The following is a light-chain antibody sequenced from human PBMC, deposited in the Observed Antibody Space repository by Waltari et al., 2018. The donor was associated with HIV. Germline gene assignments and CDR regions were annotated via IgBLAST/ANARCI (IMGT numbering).Light chain of an antibody. J-gene: IGLJ2*01. CDR2: DVS. V-gene: IGLV2-11*01. CDR1: SSDVGGSNY. CDR3: FSYSGSYTSVL. Sequence: QSALTQPRSVSGSPAQSVTISCTGTSSDVGGSNYVSWYQQHPGKAPKLIIYDVSKRPSGVPDRFSGSKSGNTASLTISGLQAEDEADYYCFSYSGSYTSVLFGGGTKLTVL.